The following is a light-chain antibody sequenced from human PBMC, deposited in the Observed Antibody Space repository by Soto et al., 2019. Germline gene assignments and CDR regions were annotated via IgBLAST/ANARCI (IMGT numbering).Light chain of an antibody. Sequence: DIQMTQSPSSRSASVGDKVTITCRASQSIGIFLNWYQQKPGKAPQLLIYTASSLPSGVPSRFSASGSGTDFTLTIRSLQPEDFATYYCQQTYSLVTFGGGTKVEIK. CDR1: QSIGIF. CDR3: QQTYSLVT. V-gene: IGKV1-39*01. J-gene: IGKJ4*01. CDR2: TAS.